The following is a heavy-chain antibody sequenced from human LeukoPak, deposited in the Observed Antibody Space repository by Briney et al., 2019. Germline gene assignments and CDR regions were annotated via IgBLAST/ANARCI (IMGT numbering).Heavy chain of an antibody. V-gene: IGHV4-59*01. Sequence: KPSETPAPTCTVSGGSISSYYWSWIRQPPGKGLEWIGYIYYSGSTNYNPSLKSRVTISVDTSKNQFSLKLSSVTAADTAVYYCARGRAAGYSDYWGQGTLVTVSS. D-gene: IGHD6-13*01. CDR2: IYYSGST. CDR3: ARGRAAGYSDY. CDR1: GGSISSYY. J-gene: IGHJ4*02.